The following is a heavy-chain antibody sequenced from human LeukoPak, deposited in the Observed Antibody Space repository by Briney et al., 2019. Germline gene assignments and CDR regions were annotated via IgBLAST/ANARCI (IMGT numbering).Heavy chain of an antibody. CDR1: GGSFSGYY. V-gene: IGHV4-34*01. CDR2: INHSGST. CDR3: VRVSSVVPAAYFDY. Sequence: SETLSLTCAVYGGSFSGYYWSWIRQPPGKGLEWIGEINHSGSTNYNPSLKSRVTISVDTSKNQFSLKLSSVTAADTAVYYCVRVSSVVPAAYFDYWGQGTLVTVSS. D-gene: IGHD2-2*01. J-gene: IGHJ4*02.